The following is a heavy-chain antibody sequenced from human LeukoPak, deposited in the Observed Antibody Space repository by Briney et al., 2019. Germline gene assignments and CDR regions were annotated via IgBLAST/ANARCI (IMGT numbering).Heavy chain of an antibody. D-gene: IGHD3-3*01. CDR2: IYYGGST. CDR3: ARESRVVPYYFDY. J-gene: IGHJ4*02. CDR1: GGSISSYY. V-gene: IGHV4-59*01. Sequence: SETLSLTCTVSGGSISSYYWTWIRQPPGKGLEWIGYIYYGGSTNYNPSLKSRVTISVDTSKNQFSLRLSSVTAADTAVYYCARESRVVPYYFDYWGQGTLVTASS.